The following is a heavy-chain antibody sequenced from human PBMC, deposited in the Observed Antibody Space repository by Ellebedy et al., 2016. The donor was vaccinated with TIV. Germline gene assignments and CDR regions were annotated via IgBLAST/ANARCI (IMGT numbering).Heavy chain of an antibody. V-gene: IGHV3-9*01. CDR3: TKAKTIAVAALGTGY. Sequence: SLKISCAASGFTFDDYAMHWVRQAPGKGLEWVSRISWNSGSIGYADSVKGRFTISRDNAKHSLFLQMNSLRAEDTALYYWTKAKTIAVAALGTGYWGQGTLVNVSS. J-gene: IGHJ4*02. D-gene: IGHD6-19*01. CDR2: ISWNSGSI. CDR1: GFTFDDYA.